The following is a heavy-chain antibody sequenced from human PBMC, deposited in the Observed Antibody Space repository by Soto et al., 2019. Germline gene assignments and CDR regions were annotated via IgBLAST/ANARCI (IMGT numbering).Heavy chain of an antibody. D-gene: IGHD3-22*01. J-gene: IGHJ4*02. Sequence: QVQLQESGPGLVKPSQTLSLTCTVSGASISCGDYYWTWIRQPPGKGLEWIGSIYYSGSTYYNPSLKSRVTISVDTSNNQFSLNLSSVTAADTAVYYCARANYDSSTYYLDYWGQGTLVTVSS. CDR1: GASISCGDYY. CDR2: IYYSGST. CDR3: ARANYDSSTYYLDY. V-gene: IGHV4-30-4*01.